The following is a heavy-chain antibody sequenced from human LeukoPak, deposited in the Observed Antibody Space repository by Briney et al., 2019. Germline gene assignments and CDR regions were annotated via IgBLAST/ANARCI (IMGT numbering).Heavy chain of an antibody. V-gene: IGHV3-30-3*01. CDR2: ISYDGNNK. CDR3: ARDSGSYPGGAFDI. J-gene: IGHJ3*02. Sequence: PGGSLRLSCAASGFTFNTYPMHWVRQAPGKGLEWVTGISYDGNNKYYADSVQGRFTISRDNSKNTLYLQMNSLRAEDTAVYYCARDSGSYPGGAFDIWGQGTMVTVSS. CDR1: GFTFNTYP. D-gene: IGHD1-26*01.